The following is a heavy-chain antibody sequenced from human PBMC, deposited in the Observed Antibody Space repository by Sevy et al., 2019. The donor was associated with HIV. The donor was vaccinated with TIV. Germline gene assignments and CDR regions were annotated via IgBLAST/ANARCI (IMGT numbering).Heavy chain of an antibody. D-gene: IGHD5-12*01. J-gene: IGHJ4*02. CDR1: GFSFSNYG. V-gene: IGHV3-30*02. CDR3: ARDPGYSDYDWGALTYYFDY. CDR2: IRLDGNDK. Sequence: GGSLRLSCEAFGFSFSNYGMHWVRQAPGKGPEWVSSIRLDGNDKQYADSVKGRFTISRDNSKNTLNLQMNSLRAEDTAVYYCARDPGYSDYDWGALTYYFDYWGQGTLVTVSS.